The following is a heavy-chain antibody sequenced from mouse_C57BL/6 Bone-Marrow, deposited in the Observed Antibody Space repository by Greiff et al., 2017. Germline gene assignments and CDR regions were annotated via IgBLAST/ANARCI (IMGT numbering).Heavy chain of an antibody. Sequence: VQLQQPGAELVMPGASVKLSCKASGYTFTSYWMHWVKPRPGQGLEWIGEIDPSDSYTNYNQKFKGKSTLTVDKSSSTAYMQLSSLTSEDSAVYYCARENYSNYGGYFDVWGTGTTVTVSS. D-gene: IGHD2-5*01. V-gene: IGHV1-69*01. CDR2: IDPSDSYT. CDR3: ARENYSNYGGYFDV. J-gene: IGHJ1*03. CDR1: GYTFTSYW.